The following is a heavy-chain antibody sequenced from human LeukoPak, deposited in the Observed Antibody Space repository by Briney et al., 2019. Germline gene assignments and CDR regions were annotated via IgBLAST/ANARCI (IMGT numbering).Heavy chain of an antibody. V-gene: IGHV4-30-2*01. CDR2: IYHSGST. J-gene: IGHJ6*02. CDR3: ARARWYCTNGVCYTRYYYYGMDV. Sequence: SETLSLTCAVSGGSISSGGYSWSWIRQPPGKGLEWIGYIYHSGSTYYNPSLKSRVTISVDRSKNQFSLKLSSVTAADTAVYYCARARWYCTNGVCYTRYYYYGMDVWGQGTTVTVSS. CDR1: GGSISSGGYS. D-gene: IGHD2-8*01.